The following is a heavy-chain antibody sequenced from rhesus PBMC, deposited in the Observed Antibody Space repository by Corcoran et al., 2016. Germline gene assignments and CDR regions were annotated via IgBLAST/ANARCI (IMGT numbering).Heavy chain of an antibody. J-gene: IGHJ4*01. V-gene: IGHV4-80*01. CDR2: INGNSGST. Sequence: QVQLQESGPGLVKPSETLSLTCAVSGGSFSSYWWSWIRQPPGKGLEWIVEINGNSGSTNYNPSLKSRVTHSKDASKNQFSLKLSSVTAADSAVYYCARTYYNIWTGYLDYWGPGVLVTVSS. D-gene: IGHD3-3*01. CDR1: GGSFSSYW. CDR3: ARTYYNIWTGYLDY.